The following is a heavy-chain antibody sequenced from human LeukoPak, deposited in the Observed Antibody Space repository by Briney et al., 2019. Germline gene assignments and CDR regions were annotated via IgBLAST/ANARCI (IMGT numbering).Heavy chain of an antibody. CDR3: AKGTFYTSGWSHY. CDR1: GFTFSNSA. V-gene: IGHV3-23*01. D-gene: IGHD6-19*01. Sequence: GGSLRLTCVASGFTFSNSAMNWVRQAPGKGLEGVSTISGSGDRTYYADSVKGRFTISRDNSRDTLYLQMNSLRAEDTAVYYCAKGTFYTSGWSHYWGQGTLVTVSS. CDR2: ISGSGDRT. J-gene: IGHJ4*02.